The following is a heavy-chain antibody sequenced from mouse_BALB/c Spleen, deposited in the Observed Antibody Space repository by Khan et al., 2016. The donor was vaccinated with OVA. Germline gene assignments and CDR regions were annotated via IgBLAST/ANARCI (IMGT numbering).Heavy chain of an antibody. CDR3: ARISSYWYSYV. CDR1: GYTFTNYG. CDR2: INPYTGEP. V-gene: IGHV9-1*02. D-gene: IGHD6-2*01. Sequence: QIQLVQSGPELKKPGETVKISCKASGYTFTNYGMNWVKQAPGKGLKWMGWINPYTGEPTYADDFKGRFVFSLETSASTAYLQISNLKNEDMTTYFCARISSYWYSYVWGAGTTVTVSS. J-gene: IGHJ1*01.